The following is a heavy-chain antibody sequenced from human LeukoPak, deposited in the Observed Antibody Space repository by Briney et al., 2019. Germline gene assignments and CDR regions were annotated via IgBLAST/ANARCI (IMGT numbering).Heavy chain of an antibody. Sequence: SETLSLTCTVSGGSISSDYWSWIRQPPGRGLEWIGYIHHSGSTNYNPSLKSRVTISVDMSKSQFSLKLSSVTAADTAVYYCARRGSSWSYFDFWGQGTLVTVSS. J-gene: IGHJ4*02. CDR3: ARRGSSWSYFDF. CDR1: GGSISSDY. CDR2: IHHSGST. D-gene: IGHD6-13*01. V-gene: IGHV4-59*08.